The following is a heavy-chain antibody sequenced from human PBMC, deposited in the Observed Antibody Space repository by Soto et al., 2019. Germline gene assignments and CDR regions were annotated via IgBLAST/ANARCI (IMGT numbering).Heavy chain of an antibody. Sequence: SETLSLTCTVSGGSISSGGYYWSWIRQHPGKGLEWIGYIYYSGSTYYNPSLKSRVTISVDTSKNQFSLKLSSVTAADTAVYYCARDKGSSSSRWFDPWGQGTLVTVSS. CDR1: GGSISSGGYY. CDR3: ARDKGSSSSRWFDP. J-gene: IGHJ5*02. CDR2: IYYSGST. V-gene: IGHV4-31*03. D-gene: IGHD6-13*01.